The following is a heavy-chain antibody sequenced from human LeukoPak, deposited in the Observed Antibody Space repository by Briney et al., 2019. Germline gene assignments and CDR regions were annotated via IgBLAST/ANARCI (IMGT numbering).Heavy chain of an antibody. Sequence: GGSLRLSCAASGFTFSSYWMHWVHQAPGKGLVWVSRINSDGSSTSYADSVKGRFTISRDNAKNTLYLQMNSLRAEDTAVYYCARVSRRYDFWSGYYAYYFDYWGQGTLVTVSS. CDR3: ARVSRRYDFWSGYYAYYFDY. J-gene: IGHJ4*02. D-gene: IGHD3-3*01. CDR2: INSDGSST. CDR1: GFTFSSYW. V-gene: IGHV3-74*01.